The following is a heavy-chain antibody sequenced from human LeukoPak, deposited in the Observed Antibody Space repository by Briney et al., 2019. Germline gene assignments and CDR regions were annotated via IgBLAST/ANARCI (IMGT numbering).Heavy chain of an antibody. CDR2: ISRGGDST. CDR1: GFTFTSYA. J-gene: IGHJ4*02. CDR3: AKEAVAGHFDY. V-gene: IGHV3-23*01. D-gene: IGHD6-19*01. Sequence: GGSLRLSCAASGFTFTSYAMNWVRQAPGKGLEWVSSISRGGDSTYYADSVKGRFTISRDNSKNTVFLQMNSLRAEDTAVYYCAKEAVAGHFDYWGQGTLVTVSS.